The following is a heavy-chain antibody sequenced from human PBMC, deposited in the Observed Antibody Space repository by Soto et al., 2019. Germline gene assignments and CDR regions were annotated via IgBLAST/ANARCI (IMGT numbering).Heavy chain of an antibody. D-gene: IGHD6-6*01. CDR2: ISYDGSNK. CDR3: ARGRIAARPVGLFDY. CDR1: GFTFSSYA. J-gene: IGHJ4*02. Sequence: GGSLRLSCAASGFTFSSYAMHWVRQAPGKGLEWVAVISYDGSNKYYADSVKGRFTISRDNSKNTLYLQMNSLRAEDTAVYYCARGRIAARPVGLFDYWGQGTLVTVSS. V-gene: IGHV3-30-3*01.